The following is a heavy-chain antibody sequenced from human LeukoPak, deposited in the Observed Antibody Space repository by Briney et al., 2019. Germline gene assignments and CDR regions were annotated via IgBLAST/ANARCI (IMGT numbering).Heavy chain of an antibody. Sequence: PSETLSLTCAVYGGSFSGYYWSWIRQPPGKGLEWIGEINHSGSTNYNPSLKSRVTISVDTSKNQFSLKLSSVTAADTAVYYCAGIDYYDNSGFLTDPPPEDYWGQGTLVTVSS. J-gene: IGHJ4*02. V-gene: IGHV4-34*01. D-gene: IGHD3-22*01. CDR2: INHSGST. CDR1: GGSFSGYY. CDR3: AGIDYYDNSGFLTDPPPEDY.